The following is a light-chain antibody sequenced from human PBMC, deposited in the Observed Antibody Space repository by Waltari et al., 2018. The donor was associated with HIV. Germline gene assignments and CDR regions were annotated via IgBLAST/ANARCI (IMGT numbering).Light chain of an antibody. CDR2: EVN. Sequence: QSALTQPPSASGSLGQSVTISCTGSSSDVARYDYVSWYHTHPGKAPKLRIFEVNKRPSGVPDRFSGSKSGNTASLTVSGLQAEDEAEYSCSSYAGINPVIFGGGTTLTVL. CDR1: SSDVARYDY. J-gene: IGLJ2*01. CDR3: SSYAGINPVI. V-gene: IGLV2-8*01.